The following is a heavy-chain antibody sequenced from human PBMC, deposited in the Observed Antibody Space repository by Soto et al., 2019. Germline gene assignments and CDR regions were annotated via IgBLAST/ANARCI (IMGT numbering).Heavy chain of an antibody. J-gene: IGHJ4*02. V-gene: IGHV4-59*01. D-gene: IGHD2-21*02. CDR3: ARAAYCGDSCYYYFDY. CDR2: IYYSGRT. Sequence: SETLSLTCTVSGGSISNYYCSWIRQSPGKGLEWIGYIYYSGRTYHNPSLKSRVTISVDTPKNQFSLKLTSVTAADTAVYYCARAAYCGDSCYYYFDYWGQGTLVTVSS. CDR1: GGSISNYY.